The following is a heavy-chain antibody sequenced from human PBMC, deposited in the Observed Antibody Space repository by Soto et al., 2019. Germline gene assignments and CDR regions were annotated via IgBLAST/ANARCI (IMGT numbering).Heavy chain of an antibody. CDR1: GFTFSSYA. CDR2: ISYDGSNK. J-gene: IGHJ4*02. D-gene: IGHD2-15*01. V-gene: IGHV3-30-3*01. CDR3: ARGGGIVTQPLFDY. Sequence: PGGSLRLSCAASGFTFSSYAMHWVRQAPGKGLEWVAVISYDGSNKYYADSVKGRFTISRDNSKNTLYLQMNSLRAEDTAVYYCARGGGIVTQPLFDYWGQGTLVTVSS.